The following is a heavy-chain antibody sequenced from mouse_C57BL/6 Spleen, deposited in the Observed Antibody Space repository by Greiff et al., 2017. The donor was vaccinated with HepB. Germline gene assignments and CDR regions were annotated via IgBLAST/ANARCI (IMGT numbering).Heavy chain of an antibody. D-gene: IGHD1-1*01. V-gene: IGHV1-69*01. CDR1: GYTFTSYW. CDR2: IDPSDSYT. Sequence: VKLQQPGAELVMPGASVKLSCKASGYTFTSYWMHWVKQRPGQGLEWIGEIDPSDSYTNYNQKFKGKSTLTVDKSSSTAYMQLSSLTSEDSAVYYCARYYGSSLYYAMDYWGQGTSVTVSS. CDR3: ARYYGSSLYYAMDY. J-gene: IGHJ4*01.